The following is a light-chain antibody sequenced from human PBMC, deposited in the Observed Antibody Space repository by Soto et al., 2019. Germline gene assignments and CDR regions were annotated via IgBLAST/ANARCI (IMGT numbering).Light chain of an antibody. CDR1: QSVSSSY. Sequence: EIVLTQSPGTLSLSPGERATLSCRASQSVSSSYLAWYQQRAGQAPTLLIYGASRRATGIPDRFSGSGSGTDLTLTISRLEPEDFAVYYCQQYGRSPPYTFGQGTKLEIK. CDR3: QQYGRSPPYT. J-gene: IGKJ2*01. V-gene: IGKV3-20*01. CDR2: GAS.